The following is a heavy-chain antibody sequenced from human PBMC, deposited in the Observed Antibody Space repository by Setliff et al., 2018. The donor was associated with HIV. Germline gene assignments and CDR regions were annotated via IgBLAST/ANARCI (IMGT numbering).Heavy chain of an antibody. D-gene: IGHD4-17*01. CDR2: IYFNLQN. Sequence: SETLSLTCTVSGVSISSSNWWSWVRQPPGKGLEWIGDIYFNLQNNYNPAFKSRVSMGLDNAKHQFTLRLTSVTAADTAIYYCTRDWRAYGLMGSWGQGMLVTVSS. V-gene: IGHV4-4*02. CDR1: GVSISSSNW. J-gene: IGHJ5*02. CDR3: TRDWRAYGLMGS.